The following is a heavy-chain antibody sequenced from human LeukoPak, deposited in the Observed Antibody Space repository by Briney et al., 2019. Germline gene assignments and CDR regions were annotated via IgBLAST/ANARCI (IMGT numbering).Heavy chain of an antibody. Sequence: GGSLRLSCAASGFTFNNYAMSWARQAPGKGLEWVSAISGSGGDTYYADSVKGRFTISRDNSKNTLYLQMNSLRAEDTAVYYCAKRVNSSSSPLIYWGQGTLVTVSS. J-gene: IGHJ4*02. D-gene: IGHD6-6*01. CDR1: GFTFNNYA. CDR2: ISGSGGDT. V-gene: IGHV3-23*01. CDR3: AKRVNSSSSPLIY.